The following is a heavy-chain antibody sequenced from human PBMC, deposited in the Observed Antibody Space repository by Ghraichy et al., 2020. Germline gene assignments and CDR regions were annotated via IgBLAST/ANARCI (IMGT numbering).Heavy chain of an antibody. Sequence: GESLNISCAASGFTFSSYSMNWVRQAPGKGLEWVSSISSSSSYIYYADSVKGRFTISRDNAKNSLYLQMNSLRAEDTAVYYCARASFTIFGVVIPAPVDYWGQGTLVTVSS. CDR2: ISSSSSYI. D-gene: IGHD3-3*01. CDR3: ARASFTIFGVVIPAPVDY. J-gene: IGHJ4*02. V-gene: IGHV3-21*01. CDR1: GFTFSSYS.